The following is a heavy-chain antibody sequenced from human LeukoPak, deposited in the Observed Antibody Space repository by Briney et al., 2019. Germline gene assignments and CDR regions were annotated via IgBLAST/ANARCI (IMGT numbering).Heavy chain of an antibody. Sequence: NPSETLSLTCTVSGGSISSSSYYWGWIRQPPGKGLEWIGSIYYSGSTYYNPSLKSRVTISVDTSKNQFSLKLSSVTAADTAVYYCARDLGSSWFDYWGQGTLVTVSS. CDR2: IYYSGST. V-gene: IGHV4-39*07. CDR1: GGSISSSSYY. D-gene: IGHD6-13*01. CDR3: ARDLGSSWFDY. J-gene: IGHJ4*02.